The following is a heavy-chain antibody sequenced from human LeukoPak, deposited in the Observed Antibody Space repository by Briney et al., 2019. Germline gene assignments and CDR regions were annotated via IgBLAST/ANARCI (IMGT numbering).Heavy chain of an antibody. V-gene: IGHV4-34*01. CDR3: ARALYGTTDY. D-gene: IGHD1/OR15-1a*01. Sequence: PETLSLTCAVYGGSFSGYYWSWLRHPPGKGLEWIGEINHSGSTNYNPSLKSRVTISVDTSKNQFSLKLSSVTAADTAVYYCARALYGTTDYWGQGTLVTVSS. CDR1: GGSFSGYY. CDR2: INHSGST. J-gene: IGHJ4*02.